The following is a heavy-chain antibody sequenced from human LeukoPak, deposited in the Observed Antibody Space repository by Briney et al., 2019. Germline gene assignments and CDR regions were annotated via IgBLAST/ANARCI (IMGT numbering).Heavy chain of an antibody. V-gene: IGHV4-4*09. J-gene: IGHJ5*02. D-gene: IGHD3-22*01. CDR2: IYTSGST. Sequence: PSETLSLTCTVSGGSISSYYWSWIRQPPGKGLEWIGYIYTSGSTNYNPSLKSRVTMSVDTSKNQFSLKLSSVTAADTAVYYCARRNYYDSSGYFWFDPWGQGTLVTVSS. CDR1: GGSISSYY. CDR3: ARRNYYDSSGYFWFDP.